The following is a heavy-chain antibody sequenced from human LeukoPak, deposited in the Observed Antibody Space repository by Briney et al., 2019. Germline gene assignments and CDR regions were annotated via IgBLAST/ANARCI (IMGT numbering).Heavy chain of an antibody. J-gene: IGHJ3*02. Sequence: TETLSLTCTVSGGSVSSNTFYWSWIRPPPGLELVWIVYVYYSGSTSYSPSLKSRVRLLVDTSKNQFSLRLSYVTAADTAVYYCARCARYCGGYCYPDGFDIWGQGTMVTVSS. CDR3: ARCARYCGGYCYPDGFDI. D-gene: IGHD2-21*02. V-gene: IGHV4-61*01. CDR1: GGSVSSNTFY. CDR2: VYYSGST.